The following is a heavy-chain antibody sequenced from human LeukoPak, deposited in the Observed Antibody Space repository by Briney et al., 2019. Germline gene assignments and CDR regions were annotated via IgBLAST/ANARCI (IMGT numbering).Heavy chain of an antibody. V-gene: IGHV3-13*01. J-gene: IGHJ6*03. CDR1: GFTFSTYD. CDR2: IGTIGDT. D-gene: IGHD2-21*01. Sequence: NPGGSLRLSCAASGFTFSTYDMHWVRQVSGKGLEWVSSIGTIGDTFYPGSVKGRFTISRGNAKNSLYLQMNGLRAGDTAVYYCARATVIGNAPVPGYMDVWGKGTTVTVSS. CDR3: ARATVIGNAPVPGYMDV.